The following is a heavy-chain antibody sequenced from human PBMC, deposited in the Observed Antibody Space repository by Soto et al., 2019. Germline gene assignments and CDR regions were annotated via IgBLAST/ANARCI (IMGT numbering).Heavy chain of an antibody. Sequence: QVQLQESGPGLVKPSQTLSLTCTVSGGSISSGDYYWRWIRQPTGKGLEWIGYIYYSGSTYYNPSLKSRVTISVDTSKNQCSLKLSSVTAADTAVYYWARVSPDYLFDYWGQGTLVTVSS. CDR2: IYYSGST. J-gene: IGHJ4*02. D-gene: IGHD4-17*01. CDR1: GGSISSGDYY. V-gene: IGHV4-30-4*01. CDR3: ARVSPDYLFDY.